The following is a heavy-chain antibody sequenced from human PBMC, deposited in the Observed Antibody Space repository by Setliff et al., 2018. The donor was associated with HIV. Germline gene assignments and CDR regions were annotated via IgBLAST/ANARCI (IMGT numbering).Heavy chain of an antibody. V-gene: IGHV1-69*13. CDR2: IVPILNTG. CDR1: GGTFRSHE. J-gene: IGHJ4*02. Sequence: SVKVSCKASGGTFRSHEISWVRQAPGQGLGWMGGIVPILNTGNYAPKFQGRVTITADESTTTAYMELSSLRSEDTAVYYCARIPNHSSGFDYWGQGTPVTVS. D-gene: IGHD3-22*01. CDR3: ARIPNHSSGFDY.